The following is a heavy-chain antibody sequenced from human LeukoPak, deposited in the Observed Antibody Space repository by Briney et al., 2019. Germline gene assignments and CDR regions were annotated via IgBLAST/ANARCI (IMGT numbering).Heavy chain of an antibody. D-gene: IGHD4-17*01. Sequence: PSETLSLTCTVSGGSISSSSYYWGWIRQPPGKGLEWIGSIYYSGSTYYNPSLKSRVTISVDTSKNQFSLKLSSVTAADTAVYYCARHTEKGDYVMFRYWGQGTLVTVSS. J-gene: IGHJ4*02. CDR1: GGSISSSSYY. V-gene: IGHV4-39*01. CDR3: ARHTEKGDYVMFRY. CDR2: IYYSGST.